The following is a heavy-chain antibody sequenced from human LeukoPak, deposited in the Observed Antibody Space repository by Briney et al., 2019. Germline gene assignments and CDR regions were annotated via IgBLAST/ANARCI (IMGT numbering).Heavy chain of an antibody. CDR1: GFTFSSFG. V-gene: IGHV3-30*02. CDR3: AKNWQQLVLRLGYFDL. Sequence: PGGSLRLSCAASGFTFSSFGMHWVRQAPGKGLEWVAVIWSDGSNKYYADSVKGRFTISRDNSKNTLYLQMNSLRAEDTAVYYRAKNWQQLVLRLGYFDLWGRGTLVTVSS. CDR2: IWSDGSNK. J-gene: IGHJ2*01. D-gene: IGHD6-13*01.